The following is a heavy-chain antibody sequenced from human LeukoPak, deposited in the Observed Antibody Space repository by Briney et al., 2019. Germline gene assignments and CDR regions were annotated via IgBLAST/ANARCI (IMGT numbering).Heavy chain of an antibody. Sequence: GASVKVSCKASGGTFSSYAISWVRQAPGQGLEWMGWISAYNGNTNYAQKLQGRVTMTTDTSTSTAYMELRSLRSDDTAVYYCARYYYGSGEFDYWGQGTLVTVSS. CDR3: ARYYYGSGEFDY. V-gene: IGHV1-18*01. J-gene: IGHJ4*02. CDR1: GGTFSSYA. CDR2: ISAYNGNT. D-gene: IGHD3-10*01.